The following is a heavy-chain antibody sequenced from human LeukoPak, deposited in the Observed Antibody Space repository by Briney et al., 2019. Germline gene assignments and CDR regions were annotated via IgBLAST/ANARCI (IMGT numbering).Heavy chain of an antibody. J-gene: IGHJ5*02. Sequence: SETLSLTCTVSGGSISSYYWSWIRQPPGKGLEWIGYIYYSGSTNYNPSLKSRVTISVDTSKNQFSLKLSSVTAADTAVYYCARRNNHGVLRYFDWLGPHNWFDPWGQGTLVTVSS. CDR1: GGSISSYY. D-gene: IGHD3-9*01. CDR2: IYYSGST. V-gene: IGHV4-59*12. CDR3: ARRNNHGVLRYFDWLGPHNWFDP.